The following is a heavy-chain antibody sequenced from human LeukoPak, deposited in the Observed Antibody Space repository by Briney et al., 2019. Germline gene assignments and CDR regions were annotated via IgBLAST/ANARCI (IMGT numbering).Heavy chain of an antibody. J-gene: IGHJ5*02. CDR3: ARHPYQLLWLSWFDP. Sequence: PWETLTLTCTVSGGSSSSSRYYWGWIRQPPGKGLEWIGSIYYSGSTYYNPSLKSRVTISVDTSKNQFSLKLSSVTATDTAVYYCARHPYQLLWLSWFDPWGQGTLVAVSS. D-gene: IGHD2-2*01. V-gene: IGHV4-39*01. CDR1: GGSSSSSRYY. CDR2: IYYSGST.